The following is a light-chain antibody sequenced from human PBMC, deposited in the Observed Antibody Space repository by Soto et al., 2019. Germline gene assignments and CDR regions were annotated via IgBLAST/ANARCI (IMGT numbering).Light chain of an antibody. CDR1: QTITTY. Sequence: EIVLTQSPATLSLSPGARATLSCRASQTITTYLAWYQQKPGQPPRLLIYGASNRATGIPARFSGSGSGTDFTLTISNLAPEDFAVYYSQQRSNWPANFGQGTRLEIK. V-gene: IGKV3-11*01. J-gene: IGKJ5*01. CDR3: QQRSNWPAN. CDR2: GAS.